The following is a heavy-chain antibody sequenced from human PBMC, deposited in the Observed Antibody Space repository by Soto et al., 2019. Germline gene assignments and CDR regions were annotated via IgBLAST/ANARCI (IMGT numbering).Heavy chain of an antibody. D-gene: IGHD2-15*01. J-gene: IGHJ4*02. CDR3: ARDLGGWSDY. Sequence: ASVKVSCKASGYTFTSYAMHWVRQAPGQRLERIGWLNDGNGNTKYSQKFQGRVTITRDTSASTAYMELTSLRSEDTAVYYCARDLGGWSDYWGQGTLVTVSS. V-gene: IGHV1-3*01. CDR2: LNDGNGNT. CDR1: GYTFTSYA.